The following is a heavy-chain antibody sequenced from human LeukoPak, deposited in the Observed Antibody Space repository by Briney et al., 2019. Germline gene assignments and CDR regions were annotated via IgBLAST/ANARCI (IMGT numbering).Heavy chain of an antibody. CDR3: ARVATRGAYFDY. CDR1: GFTFSSYE. V-gene: IGHV3-48*03. J-gene: IGHJ4*02. CDR2: ISSSGSTI. Sequence: HPGGSLRLSCAASGFTFSSYEMNWVRQAPGKRLEWVSYISSSGSTIYYADSVKGRFTISRDNAKNSLYLQMNSLRAEDTAVYYCARVATRGAYFDYWGQGTLVTVSS. D-gene: IGHD5-12*01.